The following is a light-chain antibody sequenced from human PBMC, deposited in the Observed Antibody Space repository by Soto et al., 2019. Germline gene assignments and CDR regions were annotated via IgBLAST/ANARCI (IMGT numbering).Light chain of an antibody. Sequence: QSALTQPASVSGSPGQSITISCTGTSSDVGGYNYVSWYQQYPGKAPKVMNYEVTNRPSGVSNRFSGSKSSNTASLTISGLQAEDEGDYYCSSYTSSNTLVFGGGTKVTVL. CDR3: SSYTSSNTLV. CDR1: SSDVGGYNY. J-gene: IGLJ2*01. V-gene: IGLV2-14*01. CDR2: EVT.